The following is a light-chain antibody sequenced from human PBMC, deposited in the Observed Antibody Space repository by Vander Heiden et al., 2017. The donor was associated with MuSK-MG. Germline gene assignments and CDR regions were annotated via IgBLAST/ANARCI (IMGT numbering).Light chain of an antibody. Sequence: QSVLTQPPSASGTPGQRVSISCSGRSSNIRPNSITWYQHLPGAAPKLLIYMTNRRPSGVPDRFSASKSGASASLAISGLQSEDEGDYYCAAWDDGLNGMVFGGGTKLTVL. J-gene: IGLJ2*01. CDR2: MTN. CDR3: AAWDDGLNGMV. CDR1: SSNIRPNS. V-gene: IGLV1-44*01.